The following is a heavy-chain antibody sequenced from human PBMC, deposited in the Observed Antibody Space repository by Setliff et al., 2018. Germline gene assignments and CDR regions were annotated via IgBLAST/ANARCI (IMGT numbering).Heavy chain of an antibody. CDR1: GGSISSGSYY. CDR3: ARASYDWGSHYKIKWFDP. Sequence: PSETLSLTCAVPGGSISSGSYYWSWIRQPAGKGLEWVGRLHTSGSTNYNPSLKGRVTISLDKSRNQFSLHLNSVTASDTAVYYCARASYDWGSHYKIKWFDPWGQGTLVTSPQ. V-gene: IGHV4-61*02. J-gene: IGHJ5*02. D-gene: IGHD3-10*01. CDR2: LHTSGST.